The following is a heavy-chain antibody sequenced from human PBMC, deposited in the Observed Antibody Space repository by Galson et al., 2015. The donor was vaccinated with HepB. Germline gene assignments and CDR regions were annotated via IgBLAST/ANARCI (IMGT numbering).Heavy chain of an antibody. CDR2: ISGYNGNT. D-gene: IGHD4-23*01. CDR1: GYSFANYG. V-gene: IGHV1-18*01. J-gene: IGHJ4*02. CDR3: ARVVRAGAAYFDY. Sequence: SVKVSCKASGYSFANYGISWVRQAPGQGLEWMGWISGYNGNTNYAQKLQGRVTMSTDTPTSTAYMELRSLRSDDTAVYYCARVVRAGAAYFDYWGQGTLVTVSS.